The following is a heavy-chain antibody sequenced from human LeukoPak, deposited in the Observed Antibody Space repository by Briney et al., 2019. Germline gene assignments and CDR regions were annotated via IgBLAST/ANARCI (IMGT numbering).Heavy chain of an antibody. J-gene: IGHJ4*02. CDR3: ARVRTSEAGFDY. V-gene: IGHV4-59*01. Sequence: SETLSLTCTVSGGSISNYYWTWIRQPPGKELEWIGYVYYGGSTNCNPSLKSRLTISVDTSKNQFSLELSSVTAADTAVYYCARVRTSEAGFDYWGQGTPVTVSS. D-gene: IGHD6-19*01. CDR1: GGSISNYY. CDR2: VYYGGST.